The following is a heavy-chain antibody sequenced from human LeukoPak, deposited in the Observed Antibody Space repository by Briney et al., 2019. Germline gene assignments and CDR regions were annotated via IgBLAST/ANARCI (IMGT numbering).Heavy chain of an antibody. V-gene: IGHV1-46*01. CDR2: INPSGGST. J-gene: IGHJ4*02. Sequence: ASVKVSCKASGYTFTSYYMHWVRQAPGQGLEWMGIINPSGGSTSYAQKFQGRVTMTRDTSTSTVYMELSSLRSEDTAVYYCARDRRWSSSGWPELYYFDYWGQGTLVTVSS. D-gene: IGHD6-19*01. CDR3: ARDRRWSSSGWPELYYFDY. CDR1: GYTFTSYY.